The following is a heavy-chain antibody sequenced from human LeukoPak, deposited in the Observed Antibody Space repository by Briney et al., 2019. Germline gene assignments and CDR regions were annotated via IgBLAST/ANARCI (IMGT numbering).Heavy chain of an antibody. J-gene: IGHJ4*02. CDR1: GYTFTSYY. V-gene: IGHV1-46*01. D-gene: IGHD6-19*01. CDR2: INPSGGST. CDR3: ARDWSTLRSVGSSGWLFDY. Sequence: ASVKVSCKASGYTFTSYYMHWVRQAPGQGLERMGIINPSGGSTSYAQKFQGRVTMTRDTSTSTVYMELSSLRSEDTAVYYCARDWSTLRSVGSSGWLFDYWGQGTLVTVSS.